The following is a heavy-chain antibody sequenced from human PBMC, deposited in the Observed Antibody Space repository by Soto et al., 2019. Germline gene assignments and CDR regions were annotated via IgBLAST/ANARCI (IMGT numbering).Heavy chain of an antibody. V-gene: IGHV1-69*01. CDR3: ARDVGGVALDY. D-gene: IGHD3-16*01. J-gene: IGHJ4*02. CDR1: GGTFSSQA. Sequence: QVDLVQSGAEMKKPGSSVRVSCKASGGTFSSQAFSWVRQAPGQGLEWVGGIFPMLGVEQYAQHFQGRVTITADESTNPAYMDLSSLTSDDTAVYYCARDVGGVALDYWGPGTLVTV. CDR2: IFPMLGVE.